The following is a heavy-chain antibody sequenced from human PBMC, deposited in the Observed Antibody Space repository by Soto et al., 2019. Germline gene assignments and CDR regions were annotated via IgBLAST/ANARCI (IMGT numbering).Heavy chain of an antibody. J-gene: IGHJ3*02. V-gene: IGHV1-69*06. Sequence: QVQLVQSGAEVKKPGSSVKVSCKASGGTFSSYAISWVRQAPGQGLEWMGGIIPIFGTANYAQKFQGRVTITADKATSTAYMELSSLRSEDTAVYYCARSGIVGPKLAIVACDIWGQGTMVTVSS. D-gene: IGHD1-26*01. CDR2: IIPIFGTA. CDR1: GGTFSSYA. CDR3: ARSGIVGPKLAIVACDI.